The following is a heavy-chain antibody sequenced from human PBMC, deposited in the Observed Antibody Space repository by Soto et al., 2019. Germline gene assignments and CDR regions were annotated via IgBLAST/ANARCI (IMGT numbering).Heavy chain of an antibody. Sequence: QLQLQESGPGLVKPSETLSLTCTVSGGSISSSSYYWDWIRQPPGKGLEWIGSIYYGGSTYYNPSLKVRVTVSVDTSKSQFSLKLSSVPAAATAVYYCAPSPHTAMVTDFDYWGQGTLVTVSS. V-gene: IGHV4-39*01. CDR3: APSPHTAMVTDFDY. D-gene: IGHD5-18*01. CDR1: GGSISSSSYY. CDR2: IYYGGST. J-gene: IGHJ4*02.